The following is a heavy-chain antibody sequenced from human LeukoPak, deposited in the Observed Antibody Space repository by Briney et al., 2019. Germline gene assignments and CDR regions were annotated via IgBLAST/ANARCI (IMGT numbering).Heavy chain of an antibody. Sequence: GGSLRLSCAASGFTFDDYAMHWVRQAPGKGLEWVSGISWNSGSIGYADSVKGRFTISRDNAKNSLYLQMNSLRAEDTALYYCAKDSGEYGDLGYALDIWGQGTMLSVFS. D-gene: IGHD4-17*01. CDR1: GFTFDDYA. J-gene: IGHJ3*02. V-gene: IGHV3-9*01. CDR2: ISWNSGSI. CDR3: AKDSGEYGDLGYALDI.